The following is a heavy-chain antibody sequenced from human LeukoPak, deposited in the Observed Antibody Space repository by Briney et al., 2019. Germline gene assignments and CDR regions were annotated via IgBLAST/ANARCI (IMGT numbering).Heavy chain of an antibody. CDR3: IRGGIRVSGIDAFDI. CDR2: IGIGDDT. V-gene: IGHV3-13*01. J-gene: IGHJ3*02. CDR1: GFTFRDYD. D-gene: IGHD5/OR15-5a*01. Sequence: GGSLRLSCAASGFTFRDYDMHWVRHVPGRSLEWVSAIGIGDDTHYPDSVKGRFTISRENAKNSLYLQMNTLRDGDTAVYYCIRGGIRVSGIDAFDIWGQGTMVTVSS.